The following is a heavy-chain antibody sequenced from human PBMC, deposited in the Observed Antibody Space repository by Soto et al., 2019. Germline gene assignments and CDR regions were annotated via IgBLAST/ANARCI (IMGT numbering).Heavy chain of an antibody. V-gene: IGHV3-7*01. CDR1: GFTFSRYW. J-gene: IGHJ6*02. D-gene: IGHD2-8*01. CDR2: IKEDGSEK. Sequence: PGGSLRLSCAVSGFTFSRYWMSWVRQAPGKGLEWVANIKEDGSEKYSIDSVKGRFIVSRDNAKNSLFLQMNSLSPEDTAVYYCARQTVENSVLMLYASSSHYYNDGMDVWGQGTTVTVSS. CDR3: ARQTVENSVLMLYASSSHYYNDGMDV.